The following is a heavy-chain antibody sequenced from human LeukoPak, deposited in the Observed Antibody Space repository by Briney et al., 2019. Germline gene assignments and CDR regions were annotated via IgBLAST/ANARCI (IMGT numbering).Heavy chain of an antibody. CDR1: GFTFNSYW. Sequence: GRSLRLSCAASGFTFNSYWMTWLRQAPGKGLEWVANIKQDGSEKYYVDSVKGRFTISRDNARNSVYLQMNSLRAEDTAVYYCARGGTRGYSPSDYWGQGTLVTVSS. D-gene: IGHD5-18*01. V-gene: IGHV3-7*01. CDR3: ARGGTRGYSPSDY. J-gene: IGHJ4*02. CDR2: IKQDGSEK.